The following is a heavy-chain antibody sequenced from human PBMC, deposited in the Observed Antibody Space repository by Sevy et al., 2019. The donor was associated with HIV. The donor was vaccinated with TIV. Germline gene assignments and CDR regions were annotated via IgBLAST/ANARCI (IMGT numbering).Heavy chain of an antibody. CDR1: GGTFSSYS. CDR2: ISSISTYT. CDR3: STRGNRSGDCYSLYSYYFDY. Sequence: GGSLRLSCAASGGTFSSYSMNWVRQAPGKGPEWVSSISSISTYTYDADSVKGRFTISRANAKNSLYLQMNSLRAEDTAVYYCSTRGNRSGDCYSLYSYYFDYWGQGTLVTVSS. D-gene: IGHD2-21*01. J-gene: IGHJ4*02. V-gene: IGHV3-21*04.